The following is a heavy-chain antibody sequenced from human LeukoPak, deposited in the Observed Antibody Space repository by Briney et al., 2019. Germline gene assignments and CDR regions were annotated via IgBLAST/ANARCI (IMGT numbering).Heavy chain of an antibody. J-gene: IGHJ4*02. D-gene: IGHD6-6*01. CDR1: GGSISSYY. CDR2: IYTSGST. V-gene: IGHV4-4*07. Sequence: PSETLSLTCTVSGGSISSYYWSWIRQPAGKGLEWIGRIYTSGSTNYNPSLKSRVTMSVDTSKNQFSLKLSSVTAADTAVYYCARDRGLGAARPFDYWGQGTLVTVSS. CDR3: ARDRGLGAARPFDY.